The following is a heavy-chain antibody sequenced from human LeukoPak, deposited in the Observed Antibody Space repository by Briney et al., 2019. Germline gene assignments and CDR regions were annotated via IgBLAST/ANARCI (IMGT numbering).Heavy chain of an antibody. CDR1: GFTFSSYE. J-gene: IGHJ4*02. V-gene: IGHV3-48*03. CDR2: ISSSGSTI. Sequence: GGSLRLSCAASGFTFSSYEMNWVRQAPGKGPEWVSYISSSGSTIYYADSVKGRFTIPRDNAKNSLYLQMNSLRAEDTAVYYCARSRYDSSGYYYWWDYWGQGTLVTVSS. CDR3: ARSRYDSSGYYYWWDY. D-gene: IGHD3-22*01.